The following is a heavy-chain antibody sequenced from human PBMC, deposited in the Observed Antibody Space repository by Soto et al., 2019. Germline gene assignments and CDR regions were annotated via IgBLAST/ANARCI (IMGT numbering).Heavy chain of an antibody. Sequence: QVQLQESGPGLVKPSETLSLTCTVSGGSVSSSSYYWSWIRQPPGKGLEWIGYIYYSGSTNYNPSLKSRVTISVDTSKNQFSLKLSSVTAADTAVYYCARALEGVAARVDYWGQGTLVTVSS. CDR1: GGSVSSSSYY. CDR2: IYYSGST. CDR3: ARALEGVAARVDY. D-gene: IGHD6-13*01. V-gene: IGHV4-61*01. J-gene: IGHJ4*02.